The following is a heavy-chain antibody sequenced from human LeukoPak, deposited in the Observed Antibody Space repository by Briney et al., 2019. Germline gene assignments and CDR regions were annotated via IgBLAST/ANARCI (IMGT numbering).Heavy chain of an antibody. CDR3: ARSEQQYPRLGWFDP. V-gene: IGHV3-53*01. D-gene: IGHD6-13*01. CDR2: IYSGGST. Sequence: GGSLRLSCAASGFTVSSNYMSWARQAPGKGLEWVSVIYSGGSTYYADSVKGRFTISRDNSKNTLYLQMNSLRAEDTAVYYCARSEQQYPRLGWFDPWGQGTLVTVSS. J-gene: IGHJ5*02. CDR1: GFTVSSNY.